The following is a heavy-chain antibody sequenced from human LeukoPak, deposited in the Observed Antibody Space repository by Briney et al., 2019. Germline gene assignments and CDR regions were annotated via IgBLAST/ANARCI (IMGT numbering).Heavy chain of an antibody. J-gene: IGHJ5*02. D-gene: IGHD6-19*01. CDR1: GFTFSSYG. V-gene: IGHV3-30*18. Sequence: TGRSLRLSCAASGFTFSSYGMHWVRQAPGKGLEWVAVISYDGSNKYYADSVKGRFTISRDNSKNTLYLQMNSLRAEDTAVYYCAKDWVAVAGGENWFDPWGQGTLVTVSS. CDR2: ISYDGSNK. CDR3: AKDWVAVAGGENWFDP.